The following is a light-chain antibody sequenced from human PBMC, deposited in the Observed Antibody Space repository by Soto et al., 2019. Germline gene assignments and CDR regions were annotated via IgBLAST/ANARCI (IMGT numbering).Light chain of an antibody. CDR3: QQRSNWPT. V-gene: IGKV3-11*01. J-gene: IGKJ5*01. CDR1: QSVYTY. CDR2: DAS. Sequence: EIVLTQSPATLSFSPGERATLSCRASQSVYTYLAWYQQKPGQAPRLLIYDASNRATGIPARFSGSGSGTDFTLTISSLEPEDFAVYYCQQRSNWPTFGQGTRLEI.